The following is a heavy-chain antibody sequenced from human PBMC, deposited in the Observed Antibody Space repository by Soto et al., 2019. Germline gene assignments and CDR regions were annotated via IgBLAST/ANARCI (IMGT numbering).Heavy chain of an antibody. CDR1: GYTFTSYG. V-gene: IGHV1-18*01. J-gene: IGHJ6*02. Sequence: ASVKVSCKASGYTFTSYGISWVRQAPGQGLEWMGWISAYNGNTNYAQKLQGRVTMTTDTSTSTAYMKLRSLRSDDTAVYYCARDGRGQWLAKGTGYYYGMDVWGQGTTVTVSS. CDR2: ISAYNGNT. CDR3: ARDGRGQWLAKGTGYYYGMDV. D-gene: IGHD6-19*01.